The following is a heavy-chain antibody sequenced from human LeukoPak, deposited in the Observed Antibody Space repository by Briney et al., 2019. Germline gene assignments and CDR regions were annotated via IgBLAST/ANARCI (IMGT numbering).Heavy chain of an antibody. J-gene: IGHJ4*02. Sequence: PSETLSLTCAVYGVSFSGYFWSWIRQPPRKGLEWIGYIYYTGSTNYNPSLKSRVTISVDTSTNHFSLELSSVTAADTAVYFCARHSEGSGWSRADFDYWGQGTLVIVSS. D-gene: IGHD6-19*01. CDR1: GVSFSGYF. CDR3: ARHSEGSGWSRADFDY. V-gene: IGHV4-59*08. CDR2: IYYTGST.